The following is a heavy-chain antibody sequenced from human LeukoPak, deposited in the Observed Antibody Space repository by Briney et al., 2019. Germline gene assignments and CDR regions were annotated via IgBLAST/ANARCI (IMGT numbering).Heavy chain of an antibody. CDR1: GFSFSRYG. CDR2: ISGSGGST. V-gene: IGHV3-23*01. Sequence: GGSLRLSCAASGFSFSRYGMHWVRQAPGKGLEWVSAISGSGGSTYYADSVKGRFTISRDNSKNTLYVEINSLRAEDTAVYYCASRLKIPSDYGLSKYYFDSWGQGTLVTVSS. J-gene: IGHJ4*02. D-gene: IGHD4-17*01. CDR3: ASRLKIPSDYGLSKYYFDS.